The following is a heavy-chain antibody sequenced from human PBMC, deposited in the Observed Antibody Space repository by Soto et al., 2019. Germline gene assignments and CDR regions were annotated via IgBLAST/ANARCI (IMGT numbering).Heavy chain of an antibody. CDR1: GYTFTSYG. J-gene: IGHJ5*02. CDR2: ISAYNGNT. CDR3: ARDTPYCTNGVCYNWFDP. V-gene: IGHV1-18*01. Sequence: ASVKVSCKASGYTFTSYGISWVRQAPGQGLEWMGWISAYNGNTNYAQKPQGRVTMTTDTSTSTAYMELRSLRSDDTAVYYCARDTPYCTNGVCYNWFDPWGQGTLVTVSS. D-gene: IGHD2-8*01.